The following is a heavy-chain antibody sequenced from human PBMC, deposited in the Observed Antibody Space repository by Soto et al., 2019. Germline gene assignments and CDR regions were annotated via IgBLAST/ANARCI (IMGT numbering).Heavy chain of an antibody. CDR1: GYTFTSYD. CDR2: MNPNSGNT. Sequence: ASVKVSCKTSGYTFTSYDINWVRQATGQGLEWMGWMNPNSGNTGYAQKFQGRITMTRDTSISTAYMELNSLGSEDAAVYYCARITMIRGPTFHTINYFMDVWGKGTTVTVSS. J-gene: IGHJ6*03. V-gene: IGHV1-8*01. CDR3: ARITMIRGPTFHTINYFMDV. D-gene: IGHD3-10*01.